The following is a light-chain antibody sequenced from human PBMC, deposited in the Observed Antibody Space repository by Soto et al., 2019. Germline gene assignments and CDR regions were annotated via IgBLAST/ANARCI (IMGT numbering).Light chain of an antibody. Sequence: DIQMTQSPSTLSGSVGDRVTITCRASQTISSWLAWYQQKPGKAPKLLIYKASTLKSGVPSRFSGSGSGTEFTITISSLQPDDFATYYCQHYNSYPLTFGGGTKVDIK. CDR1: QTISSW. J-gene: IGKJ4*01. CDR2: KAS. CDR3: QHYNSYPLT. V-gene: IGKV1-5*03.